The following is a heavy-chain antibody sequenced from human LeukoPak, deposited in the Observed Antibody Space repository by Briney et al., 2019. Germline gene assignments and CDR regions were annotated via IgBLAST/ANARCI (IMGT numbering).Heavy chain of an antibody. J-gene: IGHJ4*02. D-gene: IGHD2-15*01. Sequence: PSQTLSLTCTASGGSISSGGYYWSWIRQHPGKGLEWIGYIYYSGSTYYNPPLKSRVTISVDTSKNQFSLKLSSVTAADTAVYYCARGPSANCSGGSCYHSDIFDYWGQGTLVTVSS. CDR3: ARGPSANCSGGSCYHSDIFDY. CDR2: IYYSGST. V-gene: IGHV4-31*03. CDR1: GGSISSGGYY.